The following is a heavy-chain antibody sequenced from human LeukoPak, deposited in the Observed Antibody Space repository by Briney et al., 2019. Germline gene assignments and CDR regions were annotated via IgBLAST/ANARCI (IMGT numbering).Heavy chain of an antibody. CDR1: GGSIISNTCY. Sequence: SETLSPTCTVSGGSIISNTCYWGWIRQPPGKGLEWIGSISYSGGTYYDPSLKRRVTLSVDTSKNLFSLKVNSVTAADTAVYFCACQWELSNWFFALWGGGTLVTVSS. CDR2: ISYSGGT. V-gene: IGHV4-39*01. J-gene: IGHJ2*01. CDR3: ACQWELSNWFFAL. D-gene: IGHD1-26*01.